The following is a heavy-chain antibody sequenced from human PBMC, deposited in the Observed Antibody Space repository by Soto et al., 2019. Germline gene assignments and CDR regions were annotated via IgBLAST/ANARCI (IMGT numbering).Heavy chain of an antibody. J-gene: IGHJ5*02. Sequence: QLQLQESGPGLVKPSETLSLTCTVSGGSISSSSYYWGWIRQPPGKGLEWIGSIYYSGSTYYNPTLTSRVIISVDTCNKQLSLRLSSVTAAATAVYYCASHDFGVVNSCFDPWGQGTLVTVSS. D-gene: IGHD3-3*01. V-gene: IGHV4-39*01. CDR3: ASHDFGVVNSCFDP. CDR2: IYYSGST. CDR1: GGSISSSSYY.